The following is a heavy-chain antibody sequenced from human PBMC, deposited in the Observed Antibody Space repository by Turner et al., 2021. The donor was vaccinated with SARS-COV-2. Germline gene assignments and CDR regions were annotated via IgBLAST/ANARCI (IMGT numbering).Heavy chain of an antibody. CDR1: GYTFTSYY. J-gene: IGHJ4*02. D-gene: IGHD2-15*01. CDR2: INPSGVIT. V-gene: IGHV1-46*01. CDR3: ARSGGGFDY. Sequence: QVQLVQSGAEVKKPGASAKVSCKASGYTFTSYYMHWVRQAPGQGLEWMGIINPSGVITSYAQKFQGRVTMTRDTSTSTVYMELSSLRAEDTAVYYCARSGGGFDYWGQGTLVTVSS.